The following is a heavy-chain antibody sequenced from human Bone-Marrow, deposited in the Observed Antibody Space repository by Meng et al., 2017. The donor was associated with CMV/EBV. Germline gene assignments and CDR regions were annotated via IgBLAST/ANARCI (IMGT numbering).Heavy chain of an antibody. J-gene: IGHJ4*02. D-gene: IGHD5-18*01. CDR3: ARLNSGYSYEFDY. CDR2: ISYDGSNK. CDR1: GFTFSSYA. Sequence: GESLKISCAASGFTFSSYAMHWVRQAPGKGLEWVAVISYDGSNKYYADSVKGRFTISRDNSKNTLYLQMNSLRAEDTAVYYCARLNSGYSYEFDYWGQGTLVTVSS. V-gene: IGHV3-30-3*01.